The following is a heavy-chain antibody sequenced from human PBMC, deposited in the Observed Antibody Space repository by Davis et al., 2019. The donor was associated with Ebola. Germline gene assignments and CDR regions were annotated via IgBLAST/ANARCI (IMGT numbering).Heavy chain of an antibody. CDR2: IYYSGST. D-gene: IGHD5-24*01. Sequence: MPSETLSLTCTVSGASMTSGGYYWSWIRQPPGKGLEWIGYIYYSGSTNYNPSLKSRVTISVDTSKNQFSLKLSSVTAADTAVYYCSRFTRGVGYNVFDYWGQGTLVTVSS. CDR3: SRFTRGVGYNVFDY. CDR1: GASMTSGGYY. J-gene: IGHJ4*02. V-gene: IGHV4-61*08.